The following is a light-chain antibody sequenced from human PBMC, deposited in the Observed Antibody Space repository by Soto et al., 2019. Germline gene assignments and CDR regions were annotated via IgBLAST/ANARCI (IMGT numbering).Light chain of an antibody. J-gene: IGKJ4*01. CDR3: QQLNTYPST. CDR1: QDISSY. V-gene: IGKV1-9*01. CDR2: AAS. Sequence: QLHESPSSLSASVGESVTITRRASQDISSYLGWYQQKPGKANKLLIYAASTLQRGVPSRFSGSGSGTDFTLTISSLQPEEFATYYCQQLNTYPSTVGGGTKVAIK.